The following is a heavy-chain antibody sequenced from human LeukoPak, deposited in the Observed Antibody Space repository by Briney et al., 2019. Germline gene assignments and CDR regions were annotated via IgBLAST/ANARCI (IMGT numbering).Heavy chain of an antibody. CDR2: ISGSGGST. J-gene: IGHJ4*02. V-gene: IGHV3-23*01. CDR3: AKSHSSGWYSFDY. CDR1: GFTFTSYA. D-gene: IGHD6-19*01. Sequence: SGGSLRLSCAAYGFTFTSYAMSWVRQAPGKGLEWVSVISGSGGSTYYADSVKGRFTISRDNSKNTLYLQMNSLRAEDTALYYCAKSHSSGWYSFDYWGQGTLVTVSS.